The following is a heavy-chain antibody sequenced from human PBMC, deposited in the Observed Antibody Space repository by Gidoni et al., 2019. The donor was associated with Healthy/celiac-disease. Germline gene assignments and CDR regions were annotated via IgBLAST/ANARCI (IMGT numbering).Heavy chain of an antibody. CDR2: ISSSSSYI. J-gene: IGHJ6*02. Sequence: EVQLVESGGGLVKPGGSLRLSCAASGFTFSSYSMNWVRQAPGKGLEWVSSISSSSSYIYYADSVKGRFTISRDNAKNSLYLQMNSLRAEDTAVYYCARDPLSYYYYYGMDVWGQGTTVTVSS. V-gene: IGHV3-21*01. CDR3: ARDPLSYYYYYGMDV. CDR1: GFTFSSYS.